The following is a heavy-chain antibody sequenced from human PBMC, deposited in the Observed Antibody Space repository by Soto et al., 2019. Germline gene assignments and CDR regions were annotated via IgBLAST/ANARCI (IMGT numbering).Heavy chain of an antibody. D-gene: IGHD6-19*01. CDR2: ISGSGGST. CDR3: ANLAVAGTLTHSDY. Sequence: PGGSLRLSCAASGFTFSSYAMSWVRQAPGKGLEWVSAISGSGGSTYYADSVKGRFTISRDNSKNTLYLQMNSLRAEDTAVYYCANLAVAGTLTHSDYWGQGTLVTVSS. V-gene: IGHV3-23*01. CDR1: GFTFSSYA. J-gene: IGHJ4*02.